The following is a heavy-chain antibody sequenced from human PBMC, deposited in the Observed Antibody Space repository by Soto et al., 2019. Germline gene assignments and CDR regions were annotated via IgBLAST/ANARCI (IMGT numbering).Heavy chain of an antibody. J-gene: IGHJ4*01. V-gene: IGHV1-18*01. CDR2: LSAYNGNT. CDR1: GYTFTSYS. Sequence: QVQLVQYGAEVKKPGASVKVACKASGYTFTSYSISWVRQAPGQVLEWMGWLSAYNGNTNNAQKLQGRVTMTTDTSTSTADMELWSLRSDDTAVYYCSRALPPKDYCGHGTLVTVSS. CDR3: SRALPPKDY.